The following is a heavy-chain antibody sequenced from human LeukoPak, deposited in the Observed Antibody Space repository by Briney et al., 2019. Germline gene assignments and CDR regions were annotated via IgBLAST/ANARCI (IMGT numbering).Heavy chain of an antibody. CDR3: AQPYYDSSGSRDAFDI. J-gene: IGHJ3*02. CDR1: GFSLSTSGMR. V-gene: IGHV2-70*04. D-gene: IGHD3-22*01. Sequence: CGPALVKPTQTLTLTCTFSGFSLSTSGMRVSWIRQPPGKALEWLARIDWDDDKFYSTSLKTRLTISKDTSKNQVVLTMPNMDPADTATYYCAQPYYDSSGSRDAFDIWGQGTMVTVSS. CDR2: IDWDDDK.